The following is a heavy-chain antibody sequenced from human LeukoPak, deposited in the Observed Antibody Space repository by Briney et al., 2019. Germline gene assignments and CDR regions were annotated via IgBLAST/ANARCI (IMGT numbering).Heavy chain of an antibody. CDR1: GFTFSSYA. J-gene: IGHJ6*02. V-gene: IGHV3-23*01. Sequence: GGSLTLSCAPSGFTFSSYAMSWVRQAPGKGLEWVSAISGSGGSTYYADSVKGRFTISRDNSKNTLYLQMNSLRAEDTAVYYCGKGEYSSSLYYYYGMDVWDQGTTVTVSS. D-gene: IGHD6-13*01. CDR3: GKGEYSSSLYYYYGMDV. CDR2: ISGSGGST.